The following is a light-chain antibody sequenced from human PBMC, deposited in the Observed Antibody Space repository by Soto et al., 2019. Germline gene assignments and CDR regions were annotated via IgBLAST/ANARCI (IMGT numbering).Light chain of an antibody. CDR1: QGIRND. CDR2: AAS. CDR3: LQDYDFPWT. J-gene: IGKJ1*01. V-gene: IGKV1-6*01. Sequence: AIQMTQSPSSLSASVGDRVTITCRASQGIRNDLGWYQQKPGKAPKLLIYAASILRSGVPSRFSGRGSGTDFTLTVSSLQPEDFATYFCLQDYDFPWTFGQGAKGEIK.